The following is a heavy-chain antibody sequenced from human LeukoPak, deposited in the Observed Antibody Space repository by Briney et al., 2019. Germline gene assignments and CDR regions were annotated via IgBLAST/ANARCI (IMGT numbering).Heavy chain of an antibody. D-gene: IGHD2-2*02. CDR2: IYYSGST. V-gene: IGHV4-31*03. J-gene: IGHJ3*02. Sequence: SETLSLTCTVSGGSISSGGYYWSWIRQHPGKGLEWIGYIYYSGSTYYNPSLKSRVTISVDTSKNQFSLKLSSVTAADTAVYYCASWDIVVVPAAIQSSSSDLPHAGAFDIWDQGTMVTVSS. CDR1: GGSISSGGYY. CDR3: ASWDIVVVPAAIQSSSSDLPHAGAFDI.